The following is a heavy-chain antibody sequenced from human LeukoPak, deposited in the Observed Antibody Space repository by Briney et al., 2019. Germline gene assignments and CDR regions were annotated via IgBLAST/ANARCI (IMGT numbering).Heavy chain of an antibody. CDR1: GFTFSDYY. J-gene: IGHJ3*02. Sequence: KPGGSLRLSCAASGFTFSDYYMSWIRQAPGKGLEWVSYISSSGSTIYYADSVKGRFTISRDNAKNSLYLQMNSLRAEDTAVYYCARDQKKLLLAFDIWGQGTMVTVSS. CDR3: ARDQKKLLLAFDI. CDR2: ISSSGSTI. D-gene: IGHD1-26*01. V-gene: IGHV3-11*04.